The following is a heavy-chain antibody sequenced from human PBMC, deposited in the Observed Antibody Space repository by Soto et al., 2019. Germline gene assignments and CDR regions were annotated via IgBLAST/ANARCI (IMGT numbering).Heavy chain of an antibody. CDR2: MNPNSGNT. V-gene: IGHV1-8*01. D-gene: IGHD2-2*01. CDR3: ARVPFLTMSGSSFYYHYMEV. J-gene: IGHJ6*03. CDR1: GYSLTSCA. Sequence: GASVNVCCEACGYSLTSCAVTWVRQATGQGLEWMGWMNPNSGNTGYAQKFQGRVTMTRDTSISTAYMELSSLTTDDTAVYYCARVPFLTMSGSSFYYHYMEVWGKGTTVTVS.